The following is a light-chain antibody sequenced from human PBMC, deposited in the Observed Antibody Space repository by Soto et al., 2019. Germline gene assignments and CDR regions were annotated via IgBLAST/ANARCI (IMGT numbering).Light chain of an antibody. V-gene: IGLV2-8*01. CDR2: EVS. CDR1: SSDVGGYNY. J-gene: IGLJ2*01. Sequence: QSALTQPPSASGSPGQSVTISCIGTSSDVGGYNYVSWYQQHPGKAPKLMIYEVSKRPSGVPDRFSGSKSGNTASLTVSGLQAEDEADYSCCPYAASNNLGVFGGGTKLTVL. CDR3: CPYAASNNLGV.